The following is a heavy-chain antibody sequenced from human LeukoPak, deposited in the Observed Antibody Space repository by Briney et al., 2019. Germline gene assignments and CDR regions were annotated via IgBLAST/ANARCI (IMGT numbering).Heavy chain of an antibody. CDR2: ISYSGST. CDR3: ARHWETSSWYVDY. CDR1: GGSISSYY. J-gene: IGHJ4*02. V-gene: IGHV4-59*08. D-gene: IGHD6-13*01. Sequence: PSETLSLTCTVSGGSISSYYWSWIRQPPRKGLEWIAYISYSGSTNYNPSLKSRVTISVDTPKNQVSLKVSSVTAADTAVYYCARHWETSSWYVDYWGQGTLVIVSS.